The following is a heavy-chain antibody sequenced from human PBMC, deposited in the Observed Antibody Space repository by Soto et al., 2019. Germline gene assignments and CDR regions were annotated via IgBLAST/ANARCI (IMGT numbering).Heavy chain of an antibody. J-gene: IGHJ4*02. V-gene: IGHV1-2*04. Sequence: QVQLVQSGAEVKKPGASVKVSCKASGYTFTGYYIHWVRQAPGQGLEWMGRINPNSGGTNYVQKCQGWVTMTRDTSISTAYMELSRLRSDDTAVYYCARGNYYDSSGYYSLFDYWGQGPLVTVSS. CDR1: GYTFTGYY. CDR2: INPNSGGT. D-gene: IGHD3-22*01. CDR3: ARGNYYDSSGYYSLFDY.